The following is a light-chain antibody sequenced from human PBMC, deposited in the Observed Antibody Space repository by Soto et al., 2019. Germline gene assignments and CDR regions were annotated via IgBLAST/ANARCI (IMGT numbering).Light chain of an antibody. CDR2: DAS. CDR1: QSISHW. Sequence: DIQMTQSPATLSASVGDSVTISCRASQSISHWLAWYQQKPGKAPKFLIYDASSLESGVPSRFSGSGSGTDFTLTISSLQPEDFATYYCQQLNSYPITFGQGTRLEIK. V-gene: IGKV1-5*01. CDR3: QQLNSYPIT. J-gene: IGKJ5*01.